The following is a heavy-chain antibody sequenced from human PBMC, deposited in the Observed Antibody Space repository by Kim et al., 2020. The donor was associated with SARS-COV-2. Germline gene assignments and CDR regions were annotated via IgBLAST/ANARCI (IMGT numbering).Heavy chain of an antibody. CDR3: AKERYSSGWYEDN. D-gene: IGHD6-19*01. J-gene: IGHJ4*02. CDR2: ISASGGST. V-gene: IGHV3-23*01. CDR1: GFTFSSYA. Sequence: GGSLRLSCAASGFTFSSYAMTWVRQAPGKGLEWVSTISASGGSTYYVDSVKGRFTISRDNSKNTLYLQMNSLRAEDTAVYYCAKERYSSGWYEDNWGQGTLVTVSS.